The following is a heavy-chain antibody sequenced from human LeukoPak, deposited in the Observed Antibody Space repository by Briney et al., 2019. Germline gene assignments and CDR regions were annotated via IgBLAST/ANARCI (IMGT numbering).Heavy chain of an antibody. CDR1: GVTFSSYS. J-gene: IGHJ4*02. D-gene: IGHD3-9*01. V-gene: IGHV3-21*01. Sequence: GGSLRLSCAASGVTFSSYSMNWVRQAPGKGLEWVSSISSSSSYIYYADSVKGRFTISRDNAKNSLYLQMNSLRAEDTAVYYCARDALRGGYYDILTGYYSGAYFDYWGQGTLVTVSS. CDR3: ARDALRGGYYDILTGYYSGAYFDY. CDR2: ISSSSSYI.